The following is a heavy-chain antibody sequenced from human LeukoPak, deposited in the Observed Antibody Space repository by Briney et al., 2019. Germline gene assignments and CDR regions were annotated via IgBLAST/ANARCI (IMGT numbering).Heavy chain of an antibody. CDR2: INPNNGGT. V-gene: IGHV1-2*06. D-gene: IGHD6-25*01. CDR1: GYTFTDYD. Sequence: ASVKVSCKASGYTFTDYDMHWVRQAPGQGLEWMGRINPNNGGTNYAQRFQGRVTMTRDTSISTAYMELNRLTSDDTAVYSSARGSGYAHSPRLHWGQGTLVTVSS. J-gene: IGHJ4*02. CDR3: ARGSGYAHSPRLH.